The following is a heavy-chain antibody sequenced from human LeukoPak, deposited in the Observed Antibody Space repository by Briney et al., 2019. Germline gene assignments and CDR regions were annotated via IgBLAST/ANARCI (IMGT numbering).Heavy chain of an antibody. CDR3: ARDQALYFSYADY. D-gene: IGHD3-16*01. V-gene: IGHV3-33*01. Sequence: GTSLRLSCAASGFTFSNYGVHWVRQPPGKGLERLAAIFYDGSGKRYADTVKGRFTISRDNSKNALYLQINSLRTEDTAVYYCARDQALYFSYADYWGQGTLVTVSS. CDR1: GFTFSNYG. CDR2: IFYDGSGK. J-gene: IGHJ4*02.